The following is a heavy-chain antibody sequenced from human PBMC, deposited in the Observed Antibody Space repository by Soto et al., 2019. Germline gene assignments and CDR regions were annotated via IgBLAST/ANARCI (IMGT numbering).Heavy chain of an antibody. CDR3: ARDLKYYDY. D-gene: IGHD1-26*01. J-gene: IGHJ4*02. Sequence: EVQLVESGGGLVQPGGSLRLSCAASGFTVSSNYMSWVRQAPGKGLEWVSIIYNNGNTYYTDSVKGRFTISRDNSKNTLYLQMNSLRAEDTAVYYCARDLKYYDYWGQGTLVTVSS. CDR1: GFTVSSNY. CDR2: IYNNGNT. V-gene: IGHV3-66*01.